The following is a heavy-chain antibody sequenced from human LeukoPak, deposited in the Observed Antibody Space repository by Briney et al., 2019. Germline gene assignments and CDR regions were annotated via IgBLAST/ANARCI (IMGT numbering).Heavy chain of an antibody. Sequence: PSETLSLTCTVSGGSISSYYWSWIRQPPGKGLEWIGYIYYSGSTNYNPSLKSRVTISVDTSKNQFSLKLSSVTAADTAVYYCARHRSVRGVTPFDYWGQGTLVTVSS. CDR1: GGSISSYY. D-gene: IGHD3-10*01. CDR2: IYYSGST. J-gene: IGHJ4*02. V-gene: IGHV4-59*08. CDR3: ARHRSVRGVTPFDY.